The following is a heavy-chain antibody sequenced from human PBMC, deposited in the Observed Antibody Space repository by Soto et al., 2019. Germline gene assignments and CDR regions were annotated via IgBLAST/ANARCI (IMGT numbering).Heavy chain of an antibody. V-gene: IGHV1-18*01. D-gene: IGHD3-3*01. CDR2: ISAYNGNT. CDR3: ARDDTIFGVVIRFDP. CDR1: GYTFTSYA. Sequence: ASVKVSCKASGYTFTSYAMHWVRQAPGQRLEWMGWISAYNGNTNYAQKLQGRVTMTTDTSTSTAYMELRSLRSDDTAVYYCARDDTIFGVVIRFDPWGQGTLVTVSS. J-gene: IGHJ5*02.